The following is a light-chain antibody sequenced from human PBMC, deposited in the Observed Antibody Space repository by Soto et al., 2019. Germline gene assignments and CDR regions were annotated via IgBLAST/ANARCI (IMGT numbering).Light chain of an antibody. CDR1: RSVSCNY. CDR3: QHRANWPLT. V-gene: IGKV3D-20*02. Sequence: EIVLTQSPGTLSLSPGERATLSCRASRSVSCNYLAWYQQKPGQAPRLLMYDASSRATGIPDRFSGSGSGTDFTLSISSLEPEDPAFYFCQHRANWPLTFGGGTKVDIK. CDR2: DAS. J-gene: IGKJ4*01.